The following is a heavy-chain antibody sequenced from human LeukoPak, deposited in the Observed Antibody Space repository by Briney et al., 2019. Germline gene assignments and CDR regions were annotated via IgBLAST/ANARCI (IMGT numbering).Heavy chain of an antibody. CDR3: ARSSGSYASLV. D-gene: IGHD1-26*01. CDR2: INPSGGST. J-gene: IGHJ4*02. Sequence: ASVKVSCKASGYTFTGYYMHWVRQAPGQGLEWMGWINPSGGSTSYAQKFQGRVTMTRDTSTSTVYMELSSLRSEDTAVYYCARSSGSYASLVWGQGTLVTVSS. CDR1: GYTFTGYY. V-gene: IGHV1-46*01.